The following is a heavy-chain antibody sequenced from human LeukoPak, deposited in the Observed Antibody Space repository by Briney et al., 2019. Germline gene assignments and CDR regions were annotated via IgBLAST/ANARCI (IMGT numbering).Heavy chain of an antibody. J-gene: IGHJ4*02. D-gene: IGHD3-10*01. CDR2: ITGDGTVT. Sequence: GGSLRLSRAASGFTFSRYLMHWVRQSPGKGLVWVSRITGDGTVTNYADSVKGRFTISRDNASNTLYLQMNSLRAEDTAVHYCAKGRVYGPGSYDIWGQGTLVTVSS. CDR1: GFTFSRYL. CDR3: AKGRVYGPGSYDI. V-gene: IGHV3-74*01.